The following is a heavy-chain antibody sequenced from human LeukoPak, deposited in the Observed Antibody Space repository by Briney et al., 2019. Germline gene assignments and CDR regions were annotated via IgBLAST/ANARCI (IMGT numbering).Heavy chain of an antibody. CDR3: ARVHTYYDFWSGYWVYYGMDV. CDR2: ISYDGSNK. Sequence: GRSLRLSCAASGFTFSSYPMHWVRQAPGKGLEWVAVISYDGSNKYYADSVKGRFTISRDNSKNTLYLQMNSLRAEDTAVYYCARVHTYYDFWSGYWVYYGMDVWGQGTTVTVSS. V-gene: IGHV3-30*04. D-gene: IGHD3-3*01. J-gene: IGHJ6*02. CDR1: GFTFSSYP.